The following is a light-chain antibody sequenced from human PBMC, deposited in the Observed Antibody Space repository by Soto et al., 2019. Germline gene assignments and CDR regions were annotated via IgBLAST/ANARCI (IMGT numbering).Light chain of an antibody. Sequence: QSALTQPPSASGSPGQSVTISCTGTSSDVGGYNYVSWFQQHPGKAPKLMIYEVSKRPSGVPDRFSGSKSGNTASLPVSGRQAEDEADYYFTTYAGRTFAVFGTGTKLTVL. J-gene: IGLJ1*01. CDR1: SSDVGGYNY. CDR3: TTYAGRTFAV. CDR2: EVS. V-gene: IGLV2-8*01.